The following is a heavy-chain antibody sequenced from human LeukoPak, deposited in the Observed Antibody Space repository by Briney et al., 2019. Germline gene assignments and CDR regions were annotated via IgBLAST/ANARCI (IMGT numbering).Heavy chain of an antibody. CDR1: GYTFNNYW. CDR2: IYPGDSET. J-gene: IGHJ4*02. D-gene: IGHD1-1*01. CDR3: ARLLVGNWNVYFEY. Sequence: KHGESLKISCKASGYTFNNYWIGWVRQMPGKGLEWMGIIYPGDSETRYSPSFQGQVTISVDKSISTAYLQWSSLKASDSAMYYCARLLVGNWNVYFEYWGQGTLVTVSS. V-gene: IGHV5-51*01.